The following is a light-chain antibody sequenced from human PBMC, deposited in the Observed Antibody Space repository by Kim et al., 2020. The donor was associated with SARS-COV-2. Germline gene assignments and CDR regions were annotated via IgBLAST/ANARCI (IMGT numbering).Light chain of an antibody. CDR3: QQTFNTPYT. Sequence: SASVGASVTITCRPSQSVNSYLNWYQHKPGQGPKLLIYAASYLQDGVPSRFSGRGYGTDFTLTITSLQPEDFATYYCQQTFNTPYTFGQGTKLEI. J-gene: IGKJ2*01. CDR1: QSVNSY. V-gene: IGKV1-39*01. CDR2: AAS.